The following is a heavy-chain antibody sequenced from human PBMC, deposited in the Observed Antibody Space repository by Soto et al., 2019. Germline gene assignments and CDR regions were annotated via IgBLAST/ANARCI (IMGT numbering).Heavy chain of an antibody. CDR3: ARQIYDSDTGPNFQYYFDS. CDR1: GYSFAGYW. J-gene: IGHJ4*02. CDR2: IDPSDSQT. V-gene: IGHV5-10-1*01. D-gene: IGHD3-22*01. Sequence: GESLKISCKGSGYSFAGYWITWVRQKPGKGLEWIGRIDPSDSQTYYSPSFRGHVTISVTKSITTVFLQWSSLKASDTAMYYCARQIYDSDTGPNFQYYFDSWGQGTPVTVSS.